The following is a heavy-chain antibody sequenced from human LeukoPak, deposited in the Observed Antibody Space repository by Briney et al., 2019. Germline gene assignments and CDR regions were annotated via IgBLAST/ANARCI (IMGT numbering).Heavy chain of an antibody. CDR3: AITPRRDGYNYSHSHYYGMDV. Sequence: ASVKVSCKASGYTFTSYDINCVRQATGQGLEWMGWMNPNSGNTGYAQKFQGRVTITRNTSITTTYMELSSLRSEDTAVYYCAITPRRDGYNYSHSHYYGMDVYGQGPTATVTS. CDR2: MNPNSGNT. D-gene: IGHD5-24*01. J-gene: IGHJ6*02. V-gene: IGHV1-8*01. CDR1: GYTFTSYD.